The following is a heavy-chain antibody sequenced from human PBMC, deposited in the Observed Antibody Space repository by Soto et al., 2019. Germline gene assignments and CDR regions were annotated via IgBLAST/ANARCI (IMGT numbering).Heavy chain of an antibody. V-gene: IGHV4-34*01. CDR1: GGSFSGYY. Sequence: QVQLQQWGAGLLKPSETLSLTCAVYGGSFSGYYWSWIRQPPGKGLEWIGEINHSGSTNYNPSLKSRVTISVDTSKNQFSLKLSSVAAADTAVYYCARGGSCSITSCYAPRGVRYFDLWGRGTLVTVSS. CDR3: ARGGSCSITSCYAPRGVRYFDL. CDR2: INHSGST. J-gene: IGHJ2*01. D-gene: IGHD2-2*01.